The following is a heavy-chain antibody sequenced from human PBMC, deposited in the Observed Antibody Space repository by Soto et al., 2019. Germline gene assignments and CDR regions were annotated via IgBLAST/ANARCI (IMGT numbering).Heavy chain of an antibody. V-gene: IGHV1-46*01. D-gene: IGHD3-22*01. J-gene: IGHJ4*02. CDR2: FNPSGGGT. CDR3: ARAYYYDSSGYYPTFDY. Sequence: ASVKVSCKASGDTYTSYYIHWVRQAPGQGLGWMGTFNPSGGGTFYAQKFQGRVTITRDTSASTAYMELSSLRSEDTAVYYCARAYYYDSSGYYPTFDYWGQGTLVTVSS. CDR1: GDTYTSYY.